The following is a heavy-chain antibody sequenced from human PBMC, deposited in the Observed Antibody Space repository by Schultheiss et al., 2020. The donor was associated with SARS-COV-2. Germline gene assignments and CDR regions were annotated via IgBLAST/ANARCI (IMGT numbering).Heavy chain of an antibody. J-gene: IGHJ6*02. CDR1: GFTFSSYA. Sequence: GGSLRLSCAASGFTFSSYAMHWVRQAPGKGLEWVAVISYDGSNKYYADSVKGRLTISRDNSKNTLYLQMNSLRAEDTAVYYCARHRHDYGEFLGYYYYYYGMDVWGQGTTVTVSS. CDR2: ISYDGSNK. CDR3: ARHRHDYGEFLGYYYYYYGMDV. V-gene: IGHV3-30*04. D-gene: IGHD4-17*01.